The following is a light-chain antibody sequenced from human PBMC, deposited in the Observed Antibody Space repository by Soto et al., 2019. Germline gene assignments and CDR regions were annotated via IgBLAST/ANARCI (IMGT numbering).Light chain of an antibody. V-gene: IGKV3-20*01. CDR1: QSVSSSY. Sequence: EIVLTQSPGTLSLSPGERATLSCRASQSVSSSYLAWYQQKPGQAPRLLIYGASSRATGIPDRFSGSGSGTDFTLTISRLEPEDFAVYYCQQYGSSPWKFAQGTKVEIK. CDR3: QQYGSSPWK. J-gene: IGKJ1*01. CDR2: GAS.